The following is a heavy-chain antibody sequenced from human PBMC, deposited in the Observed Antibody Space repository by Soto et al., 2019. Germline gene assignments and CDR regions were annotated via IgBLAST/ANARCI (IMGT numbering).Heavy chain of an antibody. D-gene: IGHD6-13*01. Sequence: QVQLQESGPGLVKPSETLSLTCTVSGGSISNYYWTWIRQPPGKGLEWIGYIYYSGSTNYNPSLKSRVTMSVDTSKNQFSLKLISVTAADTAVYYCARLGSSSSFKYWGQGTRVTVSS. CDR3: ARLGSSSSFKY. J-gene: IGHJ4*02. V-gene: IGHV4-59*08. CDR1: GGSISNYY. CDR2: IYYSGST.